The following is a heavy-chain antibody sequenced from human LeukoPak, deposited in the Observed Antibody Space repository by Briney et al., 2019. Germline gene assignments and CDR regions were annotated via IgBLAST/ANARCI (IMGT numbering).Heavy chain of an antibody. CDR3: AELGITMIGGV. J-gene: IGHJ6*04. CDR2: VKQNGNEK. CDR1: GSTFSSYW. Sequence: GGSLRLSCAASGSTFSSYWMSWVRQAPGKGLEWVANVKQNGNEKNYVDSVKGRFTISRDNAKNSLFLQMNSLRAEDTAVYYCAELGITMIGGVWGKGTTVTISS. D-gene: IGHD3-10*02. V-gene: IGHV3-7*01.